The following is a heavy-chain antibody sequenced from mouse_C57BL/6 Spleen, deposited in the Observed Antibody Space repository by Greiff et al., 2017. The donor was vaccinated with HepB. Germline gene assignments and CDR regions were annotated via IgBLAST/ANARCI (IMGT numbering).Heavy chain of an antibody. J-gene: IGHJ2*01. D-gene: IGHD3-3*01. CDR2: IDPSDSYT. CDR3: ARKGFSYCDY. V-gene: IGHV1-59*01. Sequence: QVQLKQPGAELVRPGTSVKLSCKASGYTFTSYWMHWVKQRPGQGLEWIGVIDPSDSYTNYNQKFKGKATLTVDTSSSTAYMQLSSLTSEDSAVCYCARKGFSYCDYWGQGTTLTVSS. CDR1: GYTFTSYW.